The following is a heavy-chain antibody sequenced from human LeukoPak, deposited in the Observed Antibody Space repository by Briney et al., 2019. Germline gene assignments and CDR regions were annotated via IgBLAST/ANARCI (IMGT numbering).Heavy chain of an antibody. CDR3: ARVFSYYGDYFGGLDY. V-gene: IGHV5-51*01. CDR2: IYPGDSHA. D-gene: IGHD4-17*01. Sequence: GESLKISCKGSGFNFTRYWIGWVRQMPGKGLEWMGIIYPGDSHARYKPSFRGQVTISADKSINTAYLQWSSVKASDTAMYFCARVFSYYGDYFGGLDYWGQGTQVTVSS. CDR1: GFNFTRYW. J-gene: IGHJ4*02.